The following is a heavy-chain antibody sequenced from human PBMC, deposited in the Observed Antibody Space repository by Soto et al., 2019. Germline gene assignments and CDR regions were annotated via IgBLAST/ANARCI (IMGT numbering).Heavy chain of an antibody. J-gene: IGHJ4*02. D-gene: IGHD2-2*02. V-gene: IGHV4-39*01. CDR3: ATIPATTIITDY. CDR1: GGSITSSYY. Sequence: SETLSLTCTVSGGSITSSYYWGWIRQPPGKGLEWIGSIYYSGSTYYNPSLKSRVTISVDTSKNQFSLKLSSVTAADTAVYYCATIPATTIITDYWGQGTLVTVS. CDR2: IYYSGST.